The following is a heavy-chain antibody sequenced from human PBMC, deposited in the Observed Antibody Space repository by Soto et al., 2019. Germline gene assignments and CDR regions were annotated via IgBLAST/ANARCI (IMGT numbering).Heavy chain of an antibody. J-gene: IGHJ5*02. CDR1: GFTFSSYG. D-gene: IGHD2-2*01. CDR2: IWYDGSNK. Sequence: SLRLSCAASGFTFSSYGMHWVRQAPGKGLEWVAVIWYDGSNKYYADSVKGRFTISRDNSKNTLYLQMNSLRAEDTAVYYCAREYPGCSSTSCYPYWFDPWGQGTLVTVSS. CDR3: AREYPGCSSTSCYPYWFDP. V-gene: IGHV3-33*01.